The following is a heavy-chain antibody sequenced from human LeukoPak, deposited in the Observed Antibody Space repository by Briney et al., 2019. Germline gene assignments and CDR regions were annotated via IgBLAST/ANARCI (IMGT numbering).Heavy chain of an antibody. V-gene: IGHV1-45*02. CDR3: ASSLRDYYGSGSYYNVGYYFDY. D-gene: IGHD3-10*01. J-gene: IGHJ4*02. CDR1: GYTFTYRY. CDR2: ITRFNGNT. Sequence: ASVKVSCKASGYTFTYRYLHWVRQAPVQALEWMGWITRFNGNTNYAQKFQDRVTITRDRSMSTAYMELSSLRSEDTAMYYCASSLRDYYGSGSYYNVGYYFDYWGQGTLVTVSS.